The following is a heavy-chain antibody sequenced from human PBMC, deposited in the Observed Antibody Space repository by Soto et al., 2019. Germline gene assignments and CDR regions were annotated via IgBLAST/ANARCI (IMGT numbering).Heavy chain of an antibody. CDR1: GFTFSSYW. V-gene: IGHV3-7*05. Sequence: EVQLVESGGGLVQPGGSLRLSCAASGFTFSSYWMSWVRQAPGKGLEWVANIKQDGSEKYYVDSVKGRFTIARDNAKNSLYLQMNSLRAEDTAVYYCAREGTYSYGSYGGYYYYGMDVWGQGTTVTVSS. J-gene: IGHJ6*02. D-gene: IGHD5-18*01. CDR2: IKQDGSEK. CDR3: AREGTYSYGSYGGYYYYGMDV.